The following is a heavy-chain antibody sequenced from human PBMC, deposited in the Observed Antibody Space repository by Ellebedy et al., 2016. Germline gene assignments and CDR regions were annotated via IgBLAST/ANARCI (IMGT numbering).Heavy chain of an antibody. CDR3: ARITIAVAPGCLWFDP. J-gene: IGHJ5*02. CDR2: IYYSGST. D-gene: IGHD6-19*01. Sequence: SETLSLTCTVSGGSISSYYWSWIRQPPGKGLEWIGYIYYSGSTNYNPSLKSRVTISVDTSKNQFSLKLSSVTAADTAVYYCARITIAVAPGCLWFDPWGQGTLVTVSS. CDR1: GGSISSYY. V-gene: IGHV4-59*08.